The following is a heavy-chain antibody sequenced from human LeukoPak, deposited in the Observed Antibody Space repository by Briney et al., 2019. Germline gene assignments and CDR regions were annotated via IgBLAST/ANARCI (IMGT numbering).Heavy chain of an antibody. J-gene: IGHJ5*02. CDR1: GYTFTSYY. Sequence: ASVKVSCKASGYTFTSYYMHWVRQAPGQGLEWMGVINPSGGSTSYAQKFQGRVTMTRDTSTSTVYMELSSLRSEDTVVYYCARNRDTSSHYSWFDPWGQGTLVTVSS. V-gene: IGHV1-46*01. D-gene: IGHD3-22*01. CDR3: ARNRDTSSHYSWFDP. CDR2: INPSGGST.